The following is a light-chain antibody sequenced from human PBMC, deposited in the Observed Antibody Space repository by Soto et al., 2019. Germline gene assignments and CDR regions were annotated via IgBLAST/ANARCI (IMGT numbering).Light chain of an antibody. CDR3: AAWGDSPSGPYV. CDR2: RNN. Sequence: QSVLTQPPSASGTPGQRVTISCSGSSSNIGSNYVYWYQQLPGTAPKLLIYRNNQRPSGVPDRFSGSKSGTSASLAISGLRSEDEADYYCAAWGDSPSGPYVFGTGTKLTVL. V-gene: IGLV1-47*01. CDR1: SSNIGSNY. J-gene: IGLJ1*01.